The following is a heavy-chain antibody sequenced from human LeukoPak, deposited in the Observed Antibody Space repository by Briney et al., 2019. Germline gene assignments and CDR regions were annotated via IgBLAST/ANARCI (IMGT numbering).Heavy chain of an antibody. D-gene: IGHD3-9*01. Sequence: VGSLRLSCAAPGFTFSSYAMHWVRQAPGKGLEWVAVISYDGSNKYYADSVKGRFTISRDNSQNTLYLQMNSLRAEDTAVYYCARDTGADYYDILTGYLGSNWFDHWGQGTLVTVSS. V-gene: IGHV3-30*04. CDR2: ISYDGSNK. CDR3: ARDTGADYYDILTGYLGSNWFDH. CDR1: GFTFSSYA. J-gene: IGHJ5*02.